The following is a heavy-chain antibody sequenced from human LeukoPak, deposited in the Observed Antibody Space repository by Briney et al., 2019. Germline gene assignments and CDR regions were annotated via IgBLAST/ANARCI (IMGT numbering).Heavy chain of an antibody. Sequence: SETLSLTCAVYGGSFSGYYWSWIRQPPGKGLEWIGEINHSGSTNYNPSLKSRVTISVDTSKNQFSLKLSSVTAADTAVYYCARAPGVTMVRAVGSRAGAAVRLDPWGQGTLVTVSS. D-gene: IGHD3-10*01. J-gene: IGHJ5*02. CDR1: GGSFSGYY. CDR2: INHSGST. CDR3: ARAPGVTMVRAVGSRAGAAVRLDP. V-gene: IGHV4-34*01.